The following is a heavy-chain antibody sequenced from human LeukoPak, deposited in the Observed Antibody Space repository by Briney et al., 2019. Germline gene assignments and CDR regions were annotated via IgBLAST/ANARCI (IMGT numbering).Heavy chain of an antibody. Sequence: SETLSLTCTVSGGSISSSSDYWGWIRQPPGEGLEWIGCIYYSGSTYYNPSLKSRVTISVDTSKNQFSLKLSSVTAADTAVYYCARGELYYYYYMDVWGKGTTVTVSS. CDR1: GGSISSSSDY. V-gene: IGHV4-39*07. CDR2: IYYSGST. D-gene: IGHD1-26*01. J-gene: IGHJ6*03. CDR3: ARGELYYYYYMDV.